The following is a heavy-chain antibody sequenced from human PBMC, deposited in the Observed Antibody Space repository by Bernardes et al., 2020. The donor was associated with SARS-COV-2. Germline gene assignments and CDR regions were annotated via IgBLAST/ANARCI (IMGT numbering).Heavy chain of an antibody. CDR1: GGSFSGYY. CDR2: INHSGST. V-gene: IGHV4-34*01. Sequence: SETLSLTCAVYGGSFSGYYWSWIRQPPGKGLEWIGEINHSGSTNYNPSLKSRVTISVDTSKNQFSLKLSSVTAADTAVYYCARGRRVVPAAYYMDVWGKGTTVTVSS. CDR3: ARGRRVVPAAYYMDV. J-gene: IGHJ6*03. D-gene: IGHD2-2*01.